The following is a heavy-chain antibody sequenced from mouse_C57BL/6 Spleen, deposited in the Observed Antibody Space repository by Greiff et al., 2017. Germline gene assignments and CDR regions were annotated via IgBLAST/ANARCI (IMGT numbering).Heavy chain of an antibody. CDR2: IYPGSGNT. D-gene: IGHD2-3*01. CDR3: ARGDDGYYYFDY. V-gene: IGHV1-76*01. CDR1: GYPFTDSY. Sequence: VKLQESGAELVRPGASVKLSCKASGYPFTDSYINWVKQRPGQGLEWIARIYPGSGNTYYNEKFKGKATLTAEKSSSTAYMQLSSLTSEDSAVYFCARGDDGYYYFDYWGQGTTLTVSS. J-gene: IGHJ2*01.